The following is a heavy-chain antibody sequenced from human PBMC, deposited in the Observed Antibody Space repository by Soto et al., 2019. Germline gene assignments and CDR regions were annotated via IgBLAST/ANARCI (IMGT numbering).Heavy chain of an antibody. D-gene: IGHD3-9*01. V-gene: IGHV4-30-4*01. CDR1: GGSISSGDYY. Sequence: PSETLSLTCTISGGSISSGDYYWSWIRQPPGKGLEWIGYIYYSGSTYYNPSLKSRVTISVDTSKNQFSLKLNSVTAADTAVYYFARDYDILTGYYDYYYYGMDVWGPGTTVTVSS. CDR3: ARDYDILTGYYDYYYYGMDV. CDR2: IYYSGST. J-gene: IGHJ6*02.